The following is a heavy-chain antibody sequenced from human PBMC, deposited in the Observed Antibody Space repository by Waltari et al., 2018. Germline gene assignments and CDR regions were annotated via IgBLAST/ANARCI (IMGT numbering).Heavy chain of an antibody. CDR2: IYYSGGT. V-gene: IGHV4-31*03. CDR1: GGSISSGGYY. CDR3: ARDAYSSSSGALFAFDI. D-gene: IGHD6-6*01. Sequence: QVQLQESGPGLVKPSQTLSLTCTVSGGSISSGGYYCSWIRPPPGKGLEWIGYIYYSGGTYYNPALKSRVTISVDTSKNQFSLKLSSVTAADTAVYYCARDAYSSSSGALFAFDIWGQGTMVTVSS. J-gene: IGHJ3*02.